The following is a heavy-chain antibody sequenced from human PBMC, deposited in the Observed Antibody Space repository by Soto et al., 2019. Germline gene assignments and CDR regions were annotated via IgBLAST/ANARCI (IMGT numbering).Heavy chain of an antibody. J-gene: IGHJ4*02. Sequence: SETLSLTCTVSGGSISSYYWSWIRQPPGKGLEWIGYIYYSGSTNYNPSLKSRVTISVDTSKNQFSLKLSSVTAADTAVYYCARRYGGNFDYWGQGTPVTVSS. CDR3: ARRYGGNFDY. CDR2: IYYSGST. V-gene: IGHV4-59*01. D-gene: IGHD3-16*01. CDR1: GGSISSYY.